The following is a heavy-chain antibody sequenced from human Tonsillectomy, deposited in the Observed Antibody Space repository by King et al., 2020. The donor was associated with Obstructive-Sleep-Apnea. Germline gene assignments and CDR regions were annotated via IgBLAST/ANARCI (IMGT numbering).Heavy chain of an antibody. CDR2: ISSSSSYI. V-gene: IGHV3-21*01. CDR3: ARDPLRYFDWLKAGDGMDV. CDR1: GFTFSSYS. D-gene: IGHD3-9*01. J-gene: IGHJ6*02. Sequence: VQLVESGGGLVKPGGSLRLSCAASGFTFSSYSMNWVRQAPGKGLEWVSSISSSSSYIYYADSVKGRFTISRDNAKNSLYLQMNSLRAEDTAVYYGARDPLRYFDWLKAGDGMDVWGQGTTVTVSS.